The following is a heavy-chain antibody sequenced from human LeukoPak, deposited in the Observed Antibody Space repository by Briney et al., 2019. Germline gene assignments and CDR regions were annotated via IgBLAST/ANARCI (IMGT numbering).Heavy chain of an antibody. CDR3: ARQISDYYYYYIDV. V-gene: IGHV4-39*01. CDR2: IYYSGTT. CDR1: GGSISSSNYY. D-gene: IGHD3-10*01. Sequence: SETLSLTCTVSGGSISSSNYYWGWIRQPPGKGLEWIGTIYYSGTTYYNPSLESRVTISEDMSKNQFSLTLRSVTAADTAVYYCARQISDYYYYYIDVWGKGTTVTVSS. J-gene: IGHJ6*03.